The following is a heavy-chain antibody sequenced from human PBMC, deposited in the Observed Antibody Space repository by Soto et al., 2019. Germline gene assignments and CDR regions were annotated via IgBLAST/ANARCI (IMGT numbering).Heavy chain of an antibody. V-gene: IGHV4-4*09. CDR2: IHTSGNT. D-gene: IGHD1-26*01. CDR1: GVSISRHY. Sequence: QVQLQESGPGLVKPSATLSLTGTVSGVSISRHYWSWTRQHPGKGLEWVAYIHTSGNTTYNSSLRSRCTMSVDTSKNHLSLKLNSVTAADTAGDFCARRSGYATICNFDYWGQGALVTVSS. J-gene: IGHJ4*02. CDR3: ARRSGYATICNFDY.